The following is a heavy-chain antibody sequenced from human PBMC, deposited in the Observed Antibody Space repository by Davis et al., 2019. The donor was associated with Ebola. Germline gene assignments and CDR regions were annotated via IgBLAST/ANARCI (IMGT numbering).Heavy chain of an antibody. CDR3: AREGYSSGFIDY. CDR2: ISSSSSYI. D-gene: IGHD6-19*01. J-gene: IGHJ4*02. CDR1: GFTFSSYE. Sequence: PGGSLRLSCAASGFTFSSYEMNWVRQAPGKGLEWVSSISSSSSYIYYADSVKGRFTISRDNAKNSLYLQMNSLRAEDTAVYYCAREGYSSGFIDYWGQGTLVTVSS. V-gene: IGHV3-21*01.